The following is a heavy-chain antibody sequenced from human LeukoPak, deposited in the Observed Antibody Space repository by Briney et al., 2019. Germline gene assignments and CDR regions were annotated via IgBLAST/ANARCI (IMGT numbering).Heavy chain of an antibody. V-gene: IGHV3-23*01. D-gene: IGHD3-22*01. CDR3: AKDRYDTSVWPYYYAMDV. CDR2: ITASGTT. CDR1: GFIFSTSA. Sequence: PGGSLRLPCAASGFIFSTSAMTWVRQAPGKGLDWVSYITASGTTYYADSVKGRFTISRDISNNTLYLQMNGLRAEDTALYYCAKDRYDTSVWPYYYAMDVWGQGTTVTVSS. J-gene: IGHJ6*02.